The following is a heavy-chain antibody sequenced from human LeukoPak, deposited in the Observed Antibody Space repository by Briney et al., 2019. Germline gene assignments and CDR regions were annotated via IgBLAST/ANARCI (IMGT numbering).Heavy chain of an antibody. Sequence: GGSLRLSCAASGFTFSSYSMNWVRQAPGKGLEWVSYISSSSSTIYYADSVKGRFTISRDNAKNSLYLQMNSLRDEDTAVYYCARDASSSWYGYFDYWGQGTLVTVSS. CDR3: ARDASSSWYGYFDY. D-gene: IGHD6-13*01. CDR1: GFTFSSYS. CDR2: ISSSSSTI. V-gene: IGHV3-48*02. J-gene: IGHJ4*02.